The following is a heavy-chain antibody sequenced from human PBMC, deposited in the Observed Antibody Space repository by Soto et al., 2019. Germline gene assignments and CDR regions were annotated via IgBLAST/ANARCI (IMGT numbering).Heavy chain of an antibody. CDR3: AGPKVWFGELSPRMDV. CDR2: IIPIFGTA. D-gene: IGHD3-10*01. J-gene: IGHJ6*02. Sequence: QVQLVQSGAEVKKPGSSVKVSCKASGGTFSSYAISWVRQAPGQGLEWMGGIIPIFGTANYAQKFQGRVTITADEYTSTAYMELSSLRTEDTAVYYCAGPKVWFGELSPRMDVWGQGTTVTVSS. CDR1: GGTFSSYA. V-gene: IGHV1-69*01.